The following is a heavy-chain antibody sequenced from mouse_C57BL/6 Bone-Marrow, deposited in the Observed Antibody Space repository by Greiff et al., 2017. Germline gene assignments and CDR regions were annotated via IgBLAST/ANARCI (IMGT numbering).Heavy chain of an antibody. CDR3: ARWGGPPMDY. CDR1: GYTFTSYW. D-gene: IGHD3-3*01. Sequence: QVQLKESGAELVKPGASVKMSCKASGYTFTSYWITWVKQRPGQGLEWIGDIYPGSGSTNYNEKFKSKATLTVDSSSSTAYMQLSSLTSEDSAVYYCARWGGPPMDYWGQGTSVTVSS. J-gene: IGHJ4*01. CDR2: IYPGSGST. V-gene: IGHV1-55*01.